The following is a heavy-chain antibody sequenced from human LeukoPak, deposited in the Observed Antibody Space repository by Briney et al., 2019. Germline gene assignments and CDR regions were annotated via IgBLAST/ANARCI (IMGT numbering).Heavy chain of an antibody. V-gene: IGHV3-23*01. CDR3: AKVLSGSQDY. CDR2: ITGGAENT. D-gene: IGHD1-26*01. CDR1: GFTFSGYA. Sequence: GESLRLSCAASGFTFSGYAMSWVRQAPGKGLKWLSTITGGAENTYYADSVKGRFTISRDNSKNTVYLQVNSLRAEDTAVYYCAKVLSGSQDYWGQGTLVTVFS. J-gene: IGHJ4*02.